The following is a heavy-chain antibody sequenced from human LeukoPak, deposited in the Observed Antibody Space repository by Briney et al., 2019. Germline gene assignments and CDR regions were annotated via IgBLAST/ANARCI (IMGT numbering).Heavy chain of an antibody. J-gene: IGHJ4*02. CDR2: INYGGST. Sequence: SETLSLTCTVSGGSISSSGYYWGWIRQPPGKGLEWIGSINYGGSTYYNPSLKSRVIISVDTSKNQFSLKLSSVTAADTAMYYCARSELLWFGKVNSGFDFWGQGTLVTVSS. CDR1: GGSISSSGYY. V-gene: IGHV4-39*07. CDR3: ARSELLWFGKVNSGFDF. D-gene: IGHD3-10*01.